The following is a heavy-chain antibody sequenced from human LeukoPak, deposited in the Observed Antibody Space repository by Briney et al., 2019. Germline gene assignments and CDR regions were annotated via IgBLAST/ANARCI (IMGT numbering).Heavy chain of an antibody. CDR2: IYYSGST. J-gene: IGHJ3*02. Sequence: SETLSLTCTVSGGSISSSSYYWGWIRQPPGKGLEWIGSIYYSGSTYYNPSLKSRVTISVDTSKNQFSLKLSSVTAAGTAVYYCARDAQDYYDSSPDAFDIWGQGTMVTVSS. CDR3: ARDAQDYYDSSPDAFDI. V-gene: IGHV4-39*02. CDR1: GGSISSSSYY. D-gene: IGHD3-22*01.